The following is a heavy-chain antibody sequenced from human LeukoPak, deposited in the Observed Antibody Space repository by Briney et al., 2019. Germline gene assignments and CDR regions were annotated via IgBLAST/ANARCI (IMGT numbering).Heavy chain of an antibody. CDR3: ARHVGFITMVRGVINNNWFDP. CDR2: IYYSGSP. J-gene: IGHJ5*02. V-gene: IGHV4-39*01. Sequence: SETLSLTCTVSGGSISSSSYYWGWIRQPPGKGLEWIGIIYYSGSPYYNPSLKSRVTISVDTSKKQFSLKLSSVTAADTAVYYCARHVGFITMVRGVINNNWFDPWGQGTLVTVSS. CDR1: GGSISSSSYY. D-gene: IGHD3-10*01.